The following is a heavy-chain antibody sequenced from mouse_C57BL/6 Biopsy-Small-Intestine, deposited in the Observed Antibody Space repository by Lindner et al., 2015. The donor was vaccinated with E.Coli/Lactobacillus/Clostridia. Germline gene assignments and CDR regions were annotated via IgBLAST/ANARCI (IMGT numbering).Heavy chain of an antibody. J-gene: IGHJ4*01. CDR3: ATTGDYAVANWFDP. Sequence: SVKVSCKASASTLRGYYIHWVRQAPGQGLEWMGWIIPDSGDTNYAQKFQGRVTMTRDASINTVFLELTRLTSDDTAVYYCATTGDYAVANWFDPWGQGTLVTVSS. V-gene: IGHV14-4*02. CDR2: IIPDSGDT. CDR1: ASTLRGYY. D-gene: IGHD2-13*01.